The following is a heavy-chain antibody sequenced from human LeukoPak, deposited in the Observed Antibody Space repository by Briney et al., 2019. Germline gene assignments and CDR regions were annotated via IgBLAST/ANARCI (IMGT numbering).Heavy chain of an antibody. D-gene: IGHD2-2*01. CDR2: ISSSSSTI. V-gene: IGHV3-48*01. Sequence: PGGSLRLSCAASGFTFSSYSMNWVRQAPGKGLEWVSYISSSSSTIYYADSVKGRFTISRDNAKNSLYLQMNSLRAEDTAVYYCAKEAKGYQLAYFDYWGQGTLVTVSS. CDR3: AKEAKGYQLAYFDY. CDR1: GFTFSSYS. J-gene: IGHJ4*02.